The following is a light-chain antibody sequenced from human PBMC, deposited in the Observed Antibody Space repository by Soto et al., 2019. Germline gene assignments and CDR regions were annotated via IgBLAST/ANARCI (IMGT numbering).Light chain of an antibody. CDR1: RTVGSN. CDR2: GAS. Sequence: EIVMTQSPATLSVSPGERATLSCRASRTVGSNLAWYQQKLGQAPRLLLYGASTRATGIPARFSGSGSGTEFALTISSLRSEDFAIYFCEHDNNWHPHSTFGQGTKVESK. CDR3: EHDNNWHPHST. V-gene: IGKV3-15*01. J-gene: IGKJ1*01.